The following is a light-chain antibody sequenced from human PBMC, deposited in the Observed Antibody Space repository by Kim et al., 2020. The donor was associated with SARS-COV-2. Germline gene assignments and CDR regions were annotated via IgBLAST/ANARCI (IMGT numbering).Light chain of an antibody. J-gene: IGLJ2*01. CDR2: DVS. CDR1: SSDVGGYNY. V-gene: IGLV2-14*03. Sequence: QSALTQPASVSGSPGQSITISCTGTSSDVGGYNYVSWYQQHPGKAPKLMIYDVSNRPSGVSNRFSGSKSGNTASLTISRLQAEDEADYYCSSYTSSSTGVVFGGGTQLTVL. CDR3: SSYTSSSTGVV.